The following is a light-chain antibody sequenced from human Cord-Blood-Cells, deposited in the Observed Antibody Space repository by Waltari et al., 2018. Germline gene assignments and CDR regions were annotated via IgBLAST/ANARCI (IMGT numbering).Light chain of an antibody. J-gene: IGLJ2*01. CDR3: SSYTSSSTLV. V-gene: IGLV2-14*01. CDR2: DVS. Sequence: QSALTQPASVSGSPGQSITISCTGTSSDVGGYNYVSWYQQHPGKAPKLMIYDVSNRPSGVSNRSSXSKSXXXXXXXISGLQAEDEADYYCSSYTSSSTLVFGGGTKLTVL. CDR1: SSDVGGYNY.